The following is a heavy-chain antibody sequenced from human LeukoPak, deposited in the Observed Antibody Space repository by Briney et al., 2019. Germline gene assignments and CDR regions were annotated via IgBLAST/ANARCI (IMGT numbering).Heavy chain of an antibody. CDR3: ARDTGGLPY. D-gene: IGHD2-8*02. Sequence: GGSLRLSCAASGFTFSSYSMNWVRQAPGKGLKWISYISSDSSTIYYADSVKGRFTISRDNAKNSLYLHMNSLRDDDTAVYYCARDTGGLPYWGQGTLVTVSS. J-gene: IGHJ4*02. CDR2: ISSDSSTI. V-gene: IGHV3-48*02. CDR1: GFTFSSYS.